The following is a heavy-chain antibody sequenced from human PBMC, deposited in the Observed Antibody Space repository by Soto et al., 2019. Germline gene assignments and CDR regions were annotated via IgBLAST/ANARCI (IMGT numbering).Heavy chain of an antibody. CDR2: IIPLFGTA. J-gene: IGHJ3*02. Sequence: QVQLVQSGAEVKKPGSSVKVSCKASGGTFSNYGISWVRQAPGQGPEWLGGIIPLFGTANYAQRFQGRVTITADESTRTAYMELSSLRSEDTAVYYCARPRSYYYDSSAERAFDIWGQGTMVTVSS. CDR3: ARPRSYYYDSSAERAFDI. D-gene: IGHD3-22*01. V-gene: IGHV1-69*01. CDR1: GGTFSNYG.